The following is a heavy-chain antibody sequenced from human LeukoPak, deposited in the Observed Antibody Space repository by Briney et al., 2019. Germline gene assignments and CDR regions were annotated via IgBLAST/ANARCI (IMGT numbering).Heavy chain of an antibody. Sequence: GGSLRLSCAASGFTFSSYGMHWVRQAPGKGLEWVPFIQYDGSTKYYADSVKGRFTISRDNSKNTLYLQMNSLRADDTAVYYCAKRRSPGGTSSPFDYWGQGGTLVTVSS. D-gene: IGHD2-2*01. CDR2: IQYDGSTK. V-gene: IGHV3-30*02. CDR1: GFTFSSYG. J-gene: IGHJ4*02. CDR3: AKRRSPGGTSSPFDY.